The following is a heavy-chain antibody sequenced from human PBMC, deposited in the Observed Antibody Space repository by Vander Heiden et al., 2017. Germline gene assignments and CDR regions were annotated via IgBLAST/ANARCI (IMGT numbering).Heavy chain of an antibody. CDR1: GFTFDDYA. V-gene: IGHV3-9*01. CDR3: AKEKSYYGSGDY. D-gene: IGHD3-10*01. J-gene: IGHJ4*02. Sequence: EVQLVESGGGLVQPGRSLRLSCAASGFTFDDYAMHWVRQAPGKGMEWVSGISWNSVRIGYADSVKGRFTISRDNAKNSLYLQMNSLRAEDTALYYCAKEKSYYGSGDYWGQGTLVTVSS. CDR2: ISWNSVRI.